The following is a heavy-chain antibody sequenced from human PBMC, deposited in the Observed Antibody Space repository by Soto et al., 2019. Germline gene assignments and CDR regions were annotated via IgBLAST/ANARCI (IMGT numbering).Heavy chain of an antibody. CDR1: GGSLNNSY. J-gene: IGHJ6*02. D-gene: IGHD5-18*01. V-gene: IGHV4-59*01. CDR2: MHYSGTT. Sequence: PSETLSLTCTVSGGSLNNSYWSWIRQPPGRGLEWIANMHYSGTTNYNPSLRSPVTMSIDTSKSQVSLRLSSVTAADTAVYYCARDRSALAPYYYGMDVWGQGTTVTVSS. CDR3: ARDRSALAPYYYGMDV.